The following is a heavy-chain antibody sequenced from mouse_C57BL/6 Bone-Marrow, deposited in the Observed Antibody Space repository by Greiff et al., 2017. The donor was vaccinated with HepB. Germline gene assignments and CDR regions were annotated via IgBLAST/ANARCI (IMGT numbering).Heavy chain of an antibody. CDR3: ARVYSNGAMDY. Sequence: DVHLVESGGGLVKPEGSLKLSCAASGFTFSSYAMSWVRQTPEKRLEWVATISDGGSYTYYPDNVKGRFTISRDNAKNNLYLQMSHLKSEDTAMYYCARVYSNGAMDYWGQGTSVTVSS. CDR1: GFTFSSYA. V-gene: IGHV5-4*01. CDR2: ISDGGSYT. D-gene: IGHD2-5*01. J-gene: IGHJ4*01.